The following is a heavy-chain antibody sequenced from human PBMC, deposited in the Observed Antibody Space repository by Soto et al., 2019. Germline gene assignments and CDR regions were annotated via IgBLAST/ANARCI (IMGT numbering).Heavy chain of an antibody. CDR3: AIGAYDSSGYLWY. D-gene: IGHD3-22*01. V-gene: IGHV3-23*01. CDR1: VFTFSSYA. CDR2: ISGSGGST. J-gene: IGHJ4*02. Sequence: PWWSLRLSCSASVFTFSSYAMSWFRQAPGKGLEWVSAISGSGGSTYYADSVKGRFTISRDNSKNTLYLQMNSLRAEDTAVYYCAIGAYDSSGYLWYWGQGTLVTVSS.